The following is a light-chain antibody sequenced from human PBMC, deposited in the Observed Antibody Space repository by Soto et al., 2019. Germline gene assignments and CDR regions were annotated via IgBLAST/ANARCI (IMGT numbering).Light chain of an antibody. J-gene: IGLJ1*01. CDR2: DVN. Sequence: QSALTQPGSLSVSPGQSVTISCTGTSSDVGAYIYVSWYQQHPGKAPKLMIYDVNKRPSGVPDRFSGSKSGNTASLTISGLQAEDEAHYYCSSYTAGGTIFGTGTKLTVL. CDR1: SSDVGAYIY. CDR3: SSYTAGGTI. V-gene: IGLV2-11*01.